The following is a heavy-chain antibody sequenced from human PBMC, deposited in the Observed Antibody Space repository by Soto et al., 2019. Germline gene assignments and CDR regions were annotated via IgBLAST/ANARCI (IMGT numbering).Heavy chain of an antibody. Sequence: ASVTVSCKTSGFTFTSSAMQWVRQARGQRLEWIGWIVVGSGNTNYAQKFQERVTITRDMSTSTAYMELSSLRSEDTAVYYCAALGGLERQGEGDAFDIWGQGTMVTVS. V-gene: IGHV1-58*02. CDR1: GFTFTSSA. CDR2: IVVGSGNT. J-gene: IGHJ3*02. CDR3: AALGGLERQGEGDAFDI. D-gene: IGHD1-1*01.